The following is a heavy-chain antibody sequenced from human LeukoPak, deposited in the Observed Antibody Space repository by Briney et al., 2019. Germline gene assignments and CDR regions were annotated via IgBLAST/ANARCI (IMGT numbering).Heavy chain of an antibody. CDR1: GGTFSSYA. CDR3: ASGGDDFSLQSAIDI. CDR2: IIPIFGTA. Sequence: SVKVSCKASGGTFSSYAISWVRQAPGQGLEWMGGIIPIFGTANYTQKIQGRVTITADESTSTAYMELSSLRSEDTAVYYCASGGDDFSLQSAIDIWGQGTMVTVSS. V-gene: IGHV1-69*01. D-gene: IGHD3-3*01. J-gene: IGHJ3*02.